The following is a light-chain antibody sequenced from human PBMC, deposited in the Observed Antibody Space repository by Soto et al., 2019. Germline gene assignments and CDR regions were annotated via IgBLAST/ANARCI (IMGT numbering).Light chain of an antibody. J-gene: IGKJ1*01. CDR3: QQYDDWNET. CDR2: DAS. V-gene: IGKV3-15*01. CDR1: QSVSSN. Sequence: EKVMTQSPATLSVSPGERATLSCRASQSVSSNLAWYQQKPGQAPRLLIYDASTRATGITARFSGSGSRKEFTLTINSLQSADLAVYYYQQYDDWNETFGQRTKLDIK.